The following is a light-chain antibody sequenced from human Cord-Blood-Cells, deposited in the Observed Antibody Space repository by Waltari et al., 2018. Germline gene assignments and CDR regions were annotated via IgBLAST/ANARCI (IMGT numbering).Light chain of an antibody. J-gene: IGLJ2*01. CDR3: SSYTSSSTLDVV. CDR2: DVS. V-gene: IGLV2-14*01. Sequence: QSALTQPAPVSGSPGQSIPLSCTGTSSDAGGYNYGSWYQQHPGKAPKPMIYDVSNRPSGVSNRFCGSKSGNTGSLTISGLQAEDEADYDCSSYTSSSTLDVVFVGGTKLTVL. CDR1: SSDAGGYNY.